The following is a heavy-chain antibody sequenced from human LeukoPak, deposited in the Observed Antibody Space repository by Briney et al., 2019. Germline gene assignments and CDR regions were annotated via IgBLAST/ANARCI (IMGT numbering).Heavy chain of an antibody. CDR3: AKGSGSYLNYYYYGMDV. D-gene: IGHD3-10*01. CDR2: ISGSGGST. J-gene: IGHJ6*02. CDR1: GFTFTTYA. Sequence: GGSLRFSCAAPGFTFTTYAMSWVPQAPGKGLEWVSAISGSGGSTYYADSVKGRFTISRDNSKNTLYLQMNSLRAEDTAVYYCAKGSGSYLNYYYYGMDVWGQGTTVTVSS. V-gene: IGHV3-23*01.